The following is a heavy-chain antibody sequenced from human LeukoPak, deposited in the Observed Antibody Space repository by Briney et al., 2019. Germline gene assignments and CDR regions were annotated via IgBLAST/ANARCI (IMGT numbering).Heavy chain of an antibody. Sequence: SETLSLTCAVYGGSFSGYYWSWIRQPPGKGLEWIGEINHSGSTNYNPSLKSRVTISVDTSKNQFSLKLSSVTAADTAVYYCARAETYYDFWSGNPLYYYGMDVWGQGTTVTVSS. CDR2: INHSGST. V-gene: IGHV4-34*01. CDR1: GGSFSGYY. CDR3: ARAETYYDFWSGNPLYYYGMDV. J-gene: IGHJ6*02. D-gene: IGHD3-3*01.